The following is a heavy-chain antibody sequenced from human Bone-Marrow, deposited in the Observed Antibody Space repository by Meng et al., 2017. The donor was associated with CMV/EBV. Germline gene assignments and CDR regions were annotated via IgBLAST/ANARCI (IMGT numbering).Heavy chain of an antibody. V-gene: IGHV3-7*01. D-gene: IGHD5-18*01. CDR1: GLIFSRSW. J-gene: IGHJ3*02. Sequence: SCEASGLIFSRSWMTWVRQAPGKGLEWVANIEPDGSNKYYADSVKGRFTISRDNAKNSLYLQMNSLRAEDTAVYYCARAGDGYSYGYRETDAFDIWGQGTMVTVSS. CDR3: ARAGDGYSYGYRETDAFDI. CDR2: IEPDGSNK.